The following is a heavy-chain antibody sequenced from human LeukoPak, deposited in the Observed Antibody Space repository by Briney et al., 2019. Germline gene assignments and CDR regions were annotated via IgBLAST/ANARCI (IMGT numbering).Heavy chain of an antibody. V-gene: IGHV4-34*01. CDR2: INHSGST. Sequence: PSETLSLTCAVYGGSFSGYYWSWIRQPPGKGLEWIGEINHSGSTNYNPSLKSRVTISVDTSKNQFSLKLSSVTAADTAVYYCARRARLGNYFDYWGQGTVVTLSS. CDR1: GGSFSGYY. D-gene: IGHD3-16*01. J-gene: IGHJ4*02. CDR3: ARRARLGNYFDY.